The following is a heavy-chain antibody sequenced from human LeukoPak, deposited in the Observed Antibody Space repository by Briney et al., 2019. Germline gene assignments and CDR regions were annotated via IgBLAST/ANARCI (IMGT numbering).Heavy chain of an antibody. CDR1: GGSFSGYY. CDR2: INHSGST. J-gene: IGHJ4*02. V-gene: IGHV4-34*01. D-gene: IGHD3-22*01. CDR3: ARDRYYNRLFDY. Sequence: SETLSLTCAVYGGSFSGYYWSWIRQPPGKGLEWTGEINHSGSTNYNPSLKSRVTTSVDTSKNQFSLKLSSVTAADTAVYYCARDRYYNRLFDYWGQGTLVTVSS.